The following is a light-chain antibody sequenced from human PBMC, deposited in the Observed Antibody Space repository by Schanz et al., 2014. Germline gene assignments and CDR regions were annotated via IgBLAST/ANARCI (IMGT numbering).Light chain of an antibody. CDR2: GAS. Sequence: EIVLTQSPGTLSLSPGERATLSCRASESVSSSSLAWYQQKPGQAPRLLIHGASSRATGIPDRFSGSGSGTDFTLTISRLEPEDFAVYYCQRRSSWPPYTFGLGTKLEIK. CDR1: ESVSSSS. V-gene: IGKV3D-20*02. J-gene: IGKJ2*01. CDR3: QRRSSWPPYT.